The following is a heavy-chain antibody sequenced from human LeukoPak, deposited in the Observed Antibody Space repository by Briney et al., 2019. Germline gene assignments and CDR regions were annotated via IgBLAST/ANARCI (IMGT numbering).Heavy chain of an antibody. Sequence: GGSLRLSCAASRFTFSKYAMSWVRQAPGKGLEWVSTVNDRGTGTYYADSVKGRFTISRDNSKNTLYLQMNSLRAEDTAVYYCAKFFGYNWNDQLWFDPWGQGTLVTVSS. CDR1: RFTFSKYA. CDR2: VNDRGTGT. CDR3: AKFFGYNWNDQLWFDP. D-gene: IGHD1-20*01. J-gene: IGHJ5*02. V-gene: IGHV3-23*01.